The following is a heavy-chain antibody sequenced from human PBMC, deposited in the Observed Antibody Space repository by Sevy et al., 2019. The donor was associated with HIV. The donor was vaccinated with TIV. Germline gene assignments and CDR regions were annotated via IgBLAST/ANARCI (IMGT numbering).Heavy chain of an antibody. CDR3: AKDGESYVWGSHYDY. Sequence: GGSLRLSCEASGFSFSNYGMNWVRQAPGMGLEWVSGTSGSGGSTYYADSVKGRFTISRDNSKNTLYLQMNSLRAEDTAVYSCAKDGESYVWGSHYDYWGQRTLVTVSS. D-gene: IGHD3-16*01. J-gene: IGHJ4*02. CDR1: GFSFSNYG. CDR2: TSGSGGST. V-gene: IGHV3-23*01.